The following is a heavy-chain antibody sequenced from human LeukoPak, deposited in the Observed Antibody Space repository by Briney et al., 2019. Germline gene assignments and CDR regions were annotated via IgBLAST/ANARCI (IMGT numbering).Heavy chain of an antibody. CDR1: GGSISSSYY. CDR2: IYYSGST. V-gene: IGHV4-39*01. J-gene: IGHJ4*02. Sequence: SEILSLTCTVSGGSISSSYYWAWIRQPPGKGLEWIGGIYYSGSTYYNPSLKSRVTISIDTSKNQFSLKLTSVTAADTAVYYCARTGYSTGWDRFSFVYWGQGTLVTVSS. D-gene: IGHD6-19*01. CDR3: ARTGYSTGWDRFSFVY.